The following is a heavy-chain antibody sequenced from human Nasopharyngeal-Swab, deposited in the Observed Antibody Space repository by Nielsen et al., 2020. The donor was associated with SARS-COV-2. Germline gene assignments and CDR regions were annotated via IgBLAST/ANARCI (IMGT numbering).Heavy chain of an antibody. CDR3: ARALSPWLLTFDY. D-gene: IGHD5-12*01. CDR1: GFTFSSYN. Sequence: GESLKISCAASGFTFSSYNMNWVRQAPGKGLEWVSYINTGSSSIYYADSVKGRFTISRDNAKNSLYLQMNSLRAEDTAVYYCARALSPWLLTFDYWGQGTLVTVSS. J-gene: IGHJ4*02. CDR2: INTGSSSI. V-gene: IGHV3-48*04.